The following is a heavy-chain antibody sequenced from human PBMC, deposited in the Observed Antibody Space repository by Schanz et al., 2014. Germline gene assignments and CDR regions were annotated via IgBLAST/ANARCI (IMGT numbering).Heavy chain of an antibody. CDR2: IRYDGSNK. V-gene: IGHV3-30*02. D-gene: IGHD6-13*01. CDR1: FFTCSTSF. J-gene: IGHJ4*02. Sequence: QGQLGESGGGVVQPGGSLRLSFSSSFFTCSTSFIPFFLHSPGKGLEWVAFIRYDGSNKYYADSVKGRFTISRDKSKNTLSLQMNSLRAEDTAVYYCAKDCSIGYGSTCVEYWGQGTLVTVSS. CDR3: AKDCSIGYGSTCVEY.